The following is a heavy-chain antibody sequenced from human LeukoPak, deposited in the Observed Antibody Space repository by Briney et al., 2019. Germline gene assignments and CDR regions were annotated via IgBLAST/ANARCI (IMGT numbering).Heavy chain of an antibody. D-gene: IGHD3-9*01. V-gene: IGHV3-30*04. CDR2: ISYDGSNK. J-gene: IGHJ4*02. CDR3: ASSTFDWSGPWWY. Sequence: GGSLRLSCAASGCTFSNYAMHWVRQAPGKGLVWLAVISYDGSNKYYADFVKGRFTISRDNSKNTLYLQMNSLSAEDTAVYHCASSTFDWSGPWWYWGQGTLVTVSS. CDR1: GCTFSNYA.